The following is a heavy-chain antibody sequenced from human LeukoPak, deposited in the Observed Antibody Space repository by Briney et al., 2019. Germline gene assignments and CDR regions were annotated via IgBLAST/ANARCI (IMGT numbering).Heavy chain of an antibody. D-gene: IGHD2-15*01. CDR2: IYSSGST. V-gene: IGHV4-4*07. CDR1: GGSISSDY. CDR3: ARDNRYCSGGSCYRVGDAFDI. Sequence: SETLSLTCTVSGGSISSDYWSWIRQPAGKGLEWIGRIYSSGSTNYNPSLKSRVTMSVDTSKNQFSLKLSSVTAADTAVYYCARDNRYCSGGSCYRVGDAFDIWGQGTMVTVSS. J-gene: IGHJ3*02.